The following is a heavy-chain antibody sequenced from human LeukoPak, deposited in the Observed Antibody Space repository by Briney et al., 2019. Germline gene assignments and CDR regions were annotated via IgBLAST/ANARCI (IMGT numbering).Heavy chain of an antibody. CDR3: ATKAAAGTYYYYGMDV. Sequence: GSLRLPWSGSGFTFRSYGLEWVRQGPGKGPGWVGGLSYDGSNKYYADSVKGRFTISRDNSKNTLYLQMNSLRAEDTAVYYCATKAAAGTYYYYGMDVWGQGTTVTVSS. J-gene: IGHJ6*02. CDR1: GFTFRSYG. D-gene: IGHD6-13*01. CDR2: LSYDGSNK. V-gene: IGHV3-30*03.